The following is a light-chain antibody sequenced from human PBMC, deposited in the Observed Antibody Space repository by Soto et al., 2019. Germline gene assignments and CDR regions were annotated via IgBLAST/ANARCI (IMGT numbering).Light chain of an antibody. Sequence: QSVLTQPPSVSVAPGQRVTISCTGSTSNTGGHSDVHWYQHLPGKPPKLLIFGNTTRPSGVPDRFSGSKSGTSASLAITGLQAEDEADYYCQSYDSSPSGGIFGGGTKLTVL. CDR3: QSYDSSPSGGI. J-gene: IGLJ2*01. V-gene: IGLV1-40*01. CDR1: TSNTGGHSD. CDR2: GNT.